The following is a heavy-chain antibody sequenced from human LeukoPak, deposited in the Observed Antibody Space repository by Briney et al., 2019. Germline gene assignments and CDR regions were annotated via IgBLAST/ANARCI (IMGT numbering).Heavy chain of an antibody. CDR1: GGSISSYY. D-gene: IGHD3-22*01. CDR3: ARGLTYYYDSSGYSHGDY. V-gene: IGHV4-59*12. J-gene: IGHJ4*02. Sequence: SETLSLTCTVSGGSISSYYWSWIRQPPGKGLEWIGYIYYSGSTNYNPSLKGRVTISVDTSKNQFSLKLSSVTAADTAVYYCARGLTYYYDSSGYSHGDYWGQGTLVTVSS. CDR2: IYYSGST.